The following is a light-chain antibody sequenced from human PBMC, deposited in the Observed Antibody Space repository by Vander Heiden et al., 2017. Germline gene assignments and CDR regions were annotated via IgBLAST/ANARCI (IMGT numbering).Light chain of an antibody. Sequence: EIVLTQSPGTLSLSPGERATLSCRASQSVSARLAWYQHKPGQAPKLLIFDATNRATGIPARFSGSGSGTDFTLTISSLAPEDFAVYYCQQYINWPLTFGGGTKVEIK. CDR2: DAT. CDR3: QQYINWPLT. V-gene: IGKV3-11*01. J-gene: IGKJ4*01. CDR1: QSVSAR.